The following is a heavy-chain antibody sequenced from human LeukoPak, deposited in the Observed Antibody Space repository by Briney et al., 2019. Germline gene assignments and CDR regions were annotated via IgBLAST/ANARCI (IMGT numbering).Heavy chain of an antibody. J-gene: IGHJ5*02. CDR2: IYHSGST. Sequence: SETLSLTCTVSGYSISSGYYWGWIRPPPGKGLEWIGSIYHSGSTYYNPSLKSRVTISVDTSKNQFSLKLSSVTAADTAVYYCARPEGGIRGGFDPWGQGTLVTVSS. D-gene: IGHD3-16*01. CDR1: GYSISSGYY. V-gene: IGHV4-38-2*02. CDR3: ARPEGGIRGGFDP.